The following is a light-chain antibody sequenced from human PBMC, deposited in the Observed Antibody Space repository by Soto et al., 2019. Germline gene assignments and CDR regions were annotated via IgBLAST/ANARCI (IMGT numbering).Light chain of an antibody. J-gene: IGKJ1*01. Sequence: DIQMTQSPSSLSASVGDRVTITCRASQSINSYLNWYQQKPGNAPKLLIYAASSLQSGVPSRFSGSGSGTDFTLTISSLQPEDFATYYCQQSYSTPRTFDQGTKVEIK. CDR1: QSINSY. V-gene: IGKV1-39*01. CDR3: QQSYSTPRT. CDR2: AAS.